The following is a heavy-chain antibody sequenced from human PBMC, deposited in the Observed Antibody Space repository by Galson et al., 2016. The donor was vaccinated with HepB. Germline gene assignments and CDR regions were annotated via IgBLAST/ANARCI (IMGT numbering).Heavy chain of an antibody. CDR1: GFTLSSYG. Sequence: SLRLSCAASGFTLSSYGIHWVRQAPGKGLEWVAVIWYDGANTYYADSVKGRFTISRDNSKNTLYLQMNSLRAEDTAVYYCARQAFTNWNPFDYWGQGTLVTVSS. CDR3: ARQAFTNWNPFDY. D-gene: IGHD1-1*01. J-gene: IGHJ4*02. CDR2: IWYDGANT. V-gene: IGHV3-33*01.